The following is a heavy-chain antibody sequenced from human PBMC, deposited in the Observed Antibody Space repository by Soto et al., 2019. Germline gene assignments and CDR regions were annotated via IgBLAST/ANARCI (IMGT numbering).Heavy chain of an antibody. Sequence: PSETLSLTCAPFGGSISNSNWWTWVRQPPVEGLVWIGEIFHIGGANYNSSVMGRGTISVDNAYNHFSLNLSSVTAADTTVYYCAHRAVMGGGSWGQGPRV. CDR3: AHRAVMGGGS. V-gene: IGHV4-4*02. J-gene: IGHJ4*02. CDR1: GGSISNSNW. CDR2: IFHIGGA. D-gene: IGHD2-15*01.